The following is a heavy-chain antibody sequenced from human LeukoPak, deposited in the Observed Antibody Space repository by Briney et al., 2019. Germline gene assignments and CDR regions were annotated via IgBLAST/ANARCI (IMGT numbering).Heavy chain of an antibody. J-gene: IGHJ6*02. CDR1: GFTFSSYA. CDR3: AKDSHGGSGWYLYYYGMDV. Sequence: GGSLRLSCAASGFTFSSYAMSWVRQAPGKGLEWVSAIRGSGGSTYYADSVKGRFTISRDNSKNTLYLQMNSLRAEDTAVYYCAKDSHGGSGWYLYYYGMDVWGQGTTVTVSS. V-gene: IGHV3-23*01. CDR2: IRGSGGST. D-gene: IGHD6-19*01.